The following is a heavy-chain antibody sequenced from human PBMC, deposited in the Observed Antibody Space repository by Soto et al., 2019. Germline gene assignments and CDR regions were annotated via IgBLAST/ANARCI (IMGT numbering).Heavy chain of an antibody. D-gene: IGHD3-3*01. CDR3: ARDGYYDFWSGYYSA. CDR1: GFTFSSYG. CDR2: IWYDGSNK. J-gene: IGHJ5*02. V-gene: IGHV3-33*01. Sequence: PGGSLRLSCAASGFTFSSYGMHWVRQAPGKGLEWVAVIWYDGSNKYYADSVKGRFTISRDNSKNTLNLQMKSLRAEDTAVYYCARDGYYDFWSGYYSAWGQGTLVTVSS.